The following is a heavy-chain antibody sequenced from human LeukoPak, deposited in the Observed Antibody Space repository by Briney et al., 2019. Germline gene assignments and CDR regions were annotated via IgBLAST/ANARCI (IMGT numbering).Heavy chain of an antibody. CDR3: ARQLVGTVTAFDI. D-gene: IGHD4-17*01. Sequence: SETLSLTCTVSGGSISSYYWSWIRQPPRKGLEWIGYIYYSGSTNYNPSLKSRVTISVDTSKNQFSLKLSSVTAADTAVYYCARQLVGTVTAFDIWGQGTVVTVSS. J-gene: IGHJ3*02. CDR2: IYYSGST. CDR1: GGSISSYY. V-gene: IGHV4-59*08.